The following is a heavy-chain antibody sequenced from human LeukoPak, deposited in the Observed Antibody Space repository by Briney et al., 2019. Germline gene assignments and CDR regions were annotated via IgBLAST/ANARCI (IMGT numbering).Heavy chain of an antibody. V-gene: IGHV4-61*01. J-gene: IGHJ6*03. CDR3: AREGNGPAYYHFYHMDV. Sequence: SETLSLTCTVSGGSLSSGSYYWSWVRQPPGKGLEWIAYIHYSGSTNYNPSLKSRVTISVDTSKNQFSLKLSSVTAADTAVYYCAREGNGPAYYHFYHMDVWGKGTTVTVSS. D-gene: IGHD1-1*01. CDR1: GGSLSSGSYY. CDR2: IHYSGST.